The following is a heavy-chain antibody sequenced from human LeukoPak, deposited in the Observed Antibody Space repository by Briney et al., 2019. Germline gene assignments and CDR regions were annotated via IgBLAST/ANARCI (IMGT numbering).Heavy chain of an antibody. CDR2: IYYSGST. J-gene: IGHJ4*02. CDR1: GGSISSYY. V-gene: IGHV4-59*01. Sequence: SETLSLTYTVSGGSISSYYWSWIRQPPGKGLEWIGYIYYSGSTNYNPSLKSRVTISVDTSKNQFSLKLSSVTAADTAVYYCARSGDDAFDYWGQGTLVTVSS. D-gene: IGHD1-1*01. CDR3: ARSGDDAFDY.